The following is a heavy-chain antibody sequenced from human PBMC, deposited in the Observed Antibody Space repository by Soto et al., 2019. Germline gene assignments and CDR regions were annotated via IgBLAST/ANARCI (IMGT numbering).Heavy chain of an antibody. CDR1: GGSFSNFG. D-gene: IGHD5-12*01. Sequence: SVKVSCKASGGSFSNFGISWVRQAPGQGLEWMGGIVPVFGRPNYAQRFRGRLTITADESTSTGYMELISLGSDDTAVYYCAREGSGYNFWGQGTQVTVSS. CDR2: IVPVFGRP. J-gene: IGHJ4*02. CDR3: AREGSGYNF. V-gene: IGHV1-69*13.